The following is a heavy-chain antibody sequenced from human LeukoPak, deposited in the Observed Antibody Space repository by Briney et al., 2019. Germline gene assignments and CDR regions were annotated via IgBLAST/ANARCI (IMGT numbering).Heavy chain of an antibody. CDR3: ARTVLRFLEWFEYYFDY. CDR2: IYTSGST. Sequence: PSETLSLTCAVYGGSFSGYYWSWIRQPAGKGLEWIGRIYTSGSTNYNPSLKSRVTMSVDTSKNQFSLKLSSVTAADTAVYYCARTVLRFLEWFEYYFDYWGQGTLVTVSS. V-gene: IGHV4-59*10. J-gene: IGHJ4*02. D-gene: IGHD3-3*01. CDR1: GGSFSGYY.